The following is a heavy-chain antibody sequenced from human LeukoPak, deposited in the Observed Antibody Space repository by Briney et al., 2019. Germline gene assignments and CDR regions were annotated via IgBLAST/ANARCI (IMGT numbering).Heavy chain of an antibody. CDR1: GGSFSGYY. CDR3: ARAGLIYCSGGSCYNYYYGMDV. Sequence: PSETLSLTCAVYGGSFSGYYWSWIRQPPGKGLEWIGEINHSRSTNYNPSLKSRVTISVDTSKNQFSLKLSSVTAADTAVYYCARAGLIYCSGGSCYNYYYGMDVWGQGTTVTVSS. V-gene: IGHV4-34*01. D-gene: IGHD2-15*01. J-gene: IGHJ6*02. CDR2: INHSRST.